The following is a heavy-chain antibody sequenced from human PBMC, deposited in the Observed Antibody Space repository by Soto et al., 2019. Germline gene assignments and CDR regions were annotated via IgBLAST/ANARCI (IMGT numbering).Heavy chain of an antibody. CDR1: GCTFSSYA. Sequence: PGGSXRLSCAASGCTFSSYAMSWVRQAPGKGLEWVSSISDSGANTYHADSVKGRFTISRDNSRDTLYLQMNSLRAEATAVYYCEKHRGTYSQRDYWGQGTLVTVSS. CDR3: EKHRGTYSQRDY. J-gene: IGHJ4*02. CDR2: ISDSGANT. V-gene: IGHV3-23*01. D-gene: IGHD3-10*01.